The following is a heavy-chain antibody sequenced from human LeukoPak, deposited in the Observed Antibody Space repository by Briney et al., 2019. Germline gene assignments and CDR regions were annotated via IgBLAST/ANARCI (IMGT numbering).Heavy chain of an antibody. CDR2: IYYSGST. D-gene: IGHD3-22*01. V-gene: IGHV4-39*07. CDR3: ARAYDSSGYYGN. Sequence: PSETLSLTCTVSGGSISSSSYYWGWIRQPPGKGLEWIGSIYYSGSTYYNPSLRSRVTISVDTSKNQFSLKLSSVTAADTAVYYCARAYDSSGYYGNWGQGTLVTVSS. CDR1: GGSISSSSYY. J-gene: IGHJ4*02.